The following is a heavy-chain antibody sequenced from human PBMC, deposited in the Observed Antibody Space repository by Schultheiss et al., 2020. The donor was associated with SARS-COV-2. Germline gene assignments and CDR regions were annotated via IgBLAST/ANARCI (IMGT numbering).Heavy chain of an antibody. D-gene: IGHD6-19*01. J-gene: IGHJ4*02. V-gene: IGHV3-33*01. Sequence: GGSLRLSCAASGFTFSSYGMHWVRQAPGKGLEWVAVIWYDGSNKYYADSVKGRFTISRDNSKNTLYLQMNSLRTEDTAVYYCARDGGVFKRVGWSSYYFDYWGQGTLVTVSS. CDR1: GFTFSSYG. CDR3: ARDGGVFKRVGWSSYYFDY. CDR2: IWYDGSNK.